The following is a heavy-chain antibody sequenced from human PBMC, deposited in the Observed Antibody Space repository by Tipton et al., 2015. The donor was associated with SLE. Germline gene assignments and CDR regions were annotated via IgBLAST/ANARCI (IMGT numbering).Heavy chain of an antibody. J-gene: IGHJ6*02. Sequence: TLSLTCTVSGGSISSHYWSWIRQPPGKGLEWIGYIYYSGSTNYNPSLKSRVTISVDTSKNQFSLKLSSVTAADTAVYYCARGYYYYGMDVWGQGTTVTVSS. CDR2: IYYSGST. CDR1: GGSISSHY. V-gene: IGHV4-59*11. CDR3: ARGYYYYGMDV.